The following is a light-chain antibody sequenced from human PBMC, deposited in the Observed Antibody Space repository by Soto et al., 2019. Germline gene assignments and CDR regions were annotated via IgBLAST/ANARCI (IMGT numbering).Light chain of an antibody. V-gene: IGKV3-15*01. Sequence: EIVMTQSPATLSVSPGERATLSCRASQRVSSSLAWYQQKPGQAPRLLIYAASTRATGIPARFSGSGSGTEFTLTISSMQSEDFAVYYCHQYNDWPLTFGGGTKVEIK. CDR1: QRVSSS. CDR3: HQYNDWPLT. CDR2: AAS. J-gene: IGKJ4*01.